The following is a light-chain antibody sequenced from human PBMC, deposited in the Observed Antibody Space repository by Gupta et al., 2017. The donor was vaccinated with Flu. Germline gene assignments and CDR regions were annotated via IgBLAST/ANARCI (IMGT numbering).Light chain of an antibody. CDR1: QTISNY. J-gene: IGKJ1*01. CDR2: NAS. CDR3: QQTSTMPWT. Sequence: PSSLSASVGNRVTVSCRASQTISNYLNWYQQRPGKAPELLIYNASTLQSGVPSRFSGSGSGTDFTLTISTLQPEDFATYHCQQTSTMPWTFGQGTKVEVK. V-gene: IGKV1-39*01.